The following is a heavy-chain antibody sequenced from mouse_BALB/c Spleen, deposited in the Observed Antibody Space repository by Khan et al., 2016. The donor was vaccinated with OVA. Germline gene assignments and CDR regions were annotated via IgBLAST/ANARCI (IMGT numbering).Heavy chain of an antibody. V-gene: IGHV1-20*02. CDR1: GYSFTGYF. J-gene: IGHJ2*01. CDR3: TRIYRSDFDY. Sequence: VQLQQSGPELVRPGASVKISCKASGYSFTGYFMNWVMQSHGKSLEWIGRINPHIGETFYNQRFKDKATLNVDESSSTAHMELRSLASDDSAVYYCTRIYRSDFDYWGQGTTLTVSS. CDR2: INPHIGET. D-gene: IGHD1-1*01.